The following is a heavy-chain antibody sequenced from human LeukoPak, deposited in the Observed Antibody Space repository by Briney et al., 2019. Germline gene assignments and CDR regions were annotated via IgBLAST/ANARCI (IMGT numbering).Heavy chain of an antibody. CDR2: INPNSGGT. CDR1: GYTFSGYY. V-gene: IGHV1-2*06. J-gene: IGHJ5*02. Sequence: ASVKVSYKASGYTFSGYYIHWVRQAPGQGLEWMGQINPNSGGTNYAQKFQGRVTMTRDASITTAYMELSSLISDDTAVYYCARDRDGSSRNWFDPWGQGTLVTVSS. D-gene: IGHD6-13*01. CDR3: ARDRDGSSRNWFDP.